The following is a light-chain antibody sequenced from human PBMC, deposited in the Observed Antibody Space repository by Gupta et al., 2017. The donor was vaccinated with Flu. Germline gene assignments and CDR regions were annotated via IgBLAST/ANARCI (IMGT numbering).Light chain of an antibody. CDR3: QVWASGTVV. J-gene: IGLJ2*01. Sequence: SSESTQPLSVSVPLVQTATITCGGKNFGSSNVNWYQQKPGQAPVFVIYRDDSRPSGIPERLSGSVSGNTATLTIRGAQVGDDADYFCQVWASGTVVFGGGTKLTVV. V-gene: IGLV3-9*01. CDR2: RDD. CDR1: NFGSSN.